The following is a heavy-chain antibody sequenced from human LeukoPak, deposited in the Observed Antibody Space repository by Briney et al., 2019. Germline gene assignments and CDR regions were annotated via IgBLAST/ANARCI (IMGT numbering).Heavy chain of an antibody. J-gene: IGHJ4*02. Sequence: PGGSLRLSCAASGFSFSYYWMSWVRQAPGKGLEWVANIKQDGSNKYYADSVKGRFTISRDNSKNTLYLQMNSLRAEDTAVYYCAKESMTTVTTFDYWGQGTLVTVSS. D-gene: IGHD4-17*01. V-gene: IGHV3-30*02. CDR2: IKQDGSNK. CDR3: AKESMTTVTTFDY. CDR1: GFSFSYYW.